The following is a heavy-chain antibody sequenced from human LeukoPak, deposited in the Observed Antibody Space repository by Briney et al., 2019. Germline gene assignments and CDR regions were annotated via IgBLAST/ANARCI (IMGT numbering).Heavy chain of an antibody. J-gene: IGHJ4*02. Sequence: GGSLRLSCAASGFTFSSYSMNWVRQAPGKGLEWVSSISNSSSYIYYADSVKGRFTISRDNAKNSLYLQMNSLRAEDTAVYYCAIDNAAAAGTRFDYWGQGTLVTVSS. CDR3: AIDNAAAAGTRFDY. CDR2: ISNSSSYI. V-gene: IGHV3-21*01. CDR1: GFTFSSYS. D-gene: IGHD6-13*01.